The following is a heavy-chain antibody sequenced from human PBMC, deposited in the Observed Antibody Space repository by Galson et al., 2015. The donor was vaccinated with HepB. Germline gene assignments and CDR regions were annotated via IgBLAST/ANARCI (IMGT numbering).Heavy chain of an antibody. V-gene: IGHV3-11*06. J-gene: IGHJ4*02. CDR1: GFTFSSYT. CDR2: ISASTIYT. D-gene: IGHD4-17*01. Sequence: SLRLSCAASGFTFSSYTMSWIRQAPGKGLEWLSYISASTIYTNYADSVKGRFTVSRDNAKNSLNLQMNSLRAEDTAVYYCARVADADYGDHTHFDSWGQGTLVTVSS. CDR3: ARVADADYGDHTHFDS.